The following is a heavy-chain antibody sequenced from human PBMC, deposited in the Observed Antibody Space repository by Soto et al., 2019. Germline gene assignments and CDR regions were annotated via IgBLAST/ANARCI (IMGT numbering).Heavy chain of an antibody. CDR2: IKQDGSEK. V-gene: IGHV3-7*01. J-gene: IGHJ3*02. CDR3: ARDHTITGMGDAFDI. Sequence: GGSLRLSCAASGFTFSSYWMSWVRQAPGKGLEWVANIKQDGSEKYYVDSVKGRFTISRDNAKNSLYLQMNSLRAEDTAVYYCARDHTITGMGDAFDIWGQGTMVTVSS. CDR1: GFTFSSYW. D-gene: IGHD1-20*01.